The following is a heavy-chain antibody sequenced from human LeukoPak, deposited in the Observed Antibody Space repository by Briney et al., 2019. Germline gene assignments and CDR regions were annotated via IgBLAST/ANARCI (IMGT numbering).Heavy chain of an antibody. J-gene: IGHJ4*02. V-gene: IGHV3-23*01. D-gene: IGHD2-8*01. Sequence: PGGSLRLSCAASGFTFSSYALRWVRPAPGKGREWVSAISGSGGNTYYADAVAGRFTISRDNSKNMLYLQMDSVRADDSAISYCAVDLAHGVPDYFDYWGQGTLVTVSS. CDR3: AVDLAHGVPDYFDY. CDR1: GFTFSSYA. CDR2: ISGSGGNT.